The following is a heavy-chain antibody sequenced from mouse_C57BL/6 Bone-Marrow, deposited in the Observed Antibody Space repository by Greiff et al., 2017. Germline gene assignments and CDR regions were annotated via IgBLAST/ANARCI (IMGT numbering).Heavy chain of an antibody. J-gene: IGHJ1*03. CDR1: GYTFTSYW. CDR3: ARRYYSNYWYCDV. CDR2: IYPGSGST. V-gene: IGHV1-55*01. D-gene: IGHD2-5*01. Sequence: VQLQQPGAELVKPGASVKMSCKASGYTFTSYWITWVKQRPGQGLEWIGDIYPGSGSTNYNEKFKSKATLTVDTSSSTAYMQLSNLTSEDSAVYYFARRYYSNYWYCDVWGTGTTVTVSS.